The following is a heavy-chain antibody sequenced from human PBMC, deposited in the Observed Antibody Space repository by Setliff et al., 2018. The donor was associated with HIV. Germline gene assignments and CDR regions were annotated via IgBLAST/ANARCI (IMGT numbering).Heavy chain of an antibody. CDR3: ASARIPTGGTSTSLDF. CDR2: IYYSGST. D-gene: IGHD1-1*01. V-gene: IGHV4-59*01. Sequence: PSETLSLTCTVSGGSISSYYWSWIRQPPGKGPEWIGYIYYSGSTNYNPSLKSRFSISRDNSKNTVFLQLNALRREDTAVYYCASARIPTGGTSTSLDFWGQGALVTVSS. J-gene: IGHJ4*02. CDR1: GGSISSYY.